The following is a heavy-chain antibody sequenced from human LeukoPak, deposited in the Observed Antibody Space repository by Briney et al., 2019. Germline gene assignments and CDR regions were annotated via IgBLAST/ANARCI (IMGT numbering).Heavy chain of an antibody. J-gene: IGHJ4*02. Sequence: GGSLRLSCAASGFTFSSYWMSWVRQAPGKGLEWVANIKQDGSEKYYVDSVKGRFTISRDNAKNSLYLQMNSLRAEDTAVYYCARESGYDSCYFDYWGQGTLVTVSS. CDR2: IKQDGSEK. V-gene: IGHV3-7*01. CDR1: GFTFSSYW. CDR3: ARESGYDSCYFDY. D-gene: IGHD5-12*01.